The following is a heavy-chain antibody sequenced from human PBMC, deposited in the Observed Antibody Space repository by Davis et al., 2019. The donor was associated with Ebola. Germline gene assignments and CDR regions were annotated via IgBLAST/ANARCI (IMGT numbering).Heavy chain of an antibody. Sequence: GESLKISCEVSGLISSNYVMYWVRQASGKGLEWISASETSDTNFHANYADSVKGRFTLVRDNPRNKVFLQMNSLRAEDTAVYYCARPPIYGGDDLDFDNWGQGTLVTVSS. V-gene: IGHV3-23*05. D-gene: IGHD5-12*01. J-gene: IGHJ4*02. CDR2: SETSDTNFHA. CDR1: GLISSNYV. CDR3: ARPPIYGGDDLDFDN.